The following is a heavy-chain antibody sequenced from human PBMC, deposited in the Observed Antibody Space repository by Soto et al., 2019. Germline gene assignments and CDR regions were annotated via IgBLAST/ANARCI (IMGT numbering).Heavy chain of an antibody. J-gene: IGHJ4*02. V-gene: IGHV4-4*02. CDR1: GGSISDNW. CDR3: GKHIAVPRTRGFGL. D-gene: IGHD2-21*01. CDR2: IYHTGTT. Sequence: QVQLQESGPGLVKPSGTLSLTCAVSGGSISDNWWSWVRQPPGKGLEWIGEIYHTGTTHYHPSLWSRITISIDKLKNPFPPKLSSWTAGDTAVYYVGKHIAVPRTRGFGLWGQGTLVTVSS.